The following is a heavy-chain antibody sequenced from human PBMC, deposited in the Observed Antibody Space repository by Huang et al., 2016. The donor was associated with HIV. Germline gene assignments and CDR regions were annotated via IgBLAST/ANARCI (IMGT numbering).Heavy chain of an antibody. D-gene: IGHD6-13*01. V-gene: IGHV4-39*01. CDR3: ASQHIGAAATWF. J-gene: IGHJ4*02. Sequence: QLQLQESGPGQVKPSETLSLPCTVSGDFISSTNYYWGWIRQSQGKGLEWVGSVYQSGSTSYNPSLKSRVTLSVDTARNQFSLRLNSVTAADTAVYYCASQHIGAAATWFWGRGTQVAVSS. CDR1: GDFISSTNYY. CDR2: VYQSGST.